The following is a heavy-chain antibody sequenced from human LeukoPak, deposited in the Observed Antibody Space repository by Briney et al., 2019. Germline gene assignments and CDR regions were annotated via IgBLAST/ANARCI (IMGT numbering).Heavy chain of an antibody. Sequence: ASVKVSCKASGYTSTSYGISWVRQAPGQGLEWMGWISAYNGNTNYAQKLQGRVTMTTDTSTSTAYMELRSLRSDDTAVYYCARVGNYYGSGSYYYYGMDVWGQGTTVTVSS. J-gene: IGHJ6*02. CDR1: GYTSTSYG. D-gene: IGHD3-10*01. CDR3: ARVGNYYGSGSYYYYGMDV. V-gene: IGHV1-18*01. CDR2: ISAYNGNT.